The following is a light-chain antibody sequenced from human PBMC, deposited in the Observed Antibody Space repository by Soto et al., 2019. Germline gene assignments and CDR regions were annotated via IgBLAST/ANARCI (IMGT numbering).Light chain of an antibody. CDR2: AAS. J-gene: IGKJ2*01. V-gene: IGKV1-8*01. CDR3: QQSFSTPYT. Sequence: AIRMTQSPSSFSASTGDRVTITCRASQGISSYLAWYQQKPGKAPKLLIYAASTLQSGVPSRFSGSGSGTDFTLTISCLQSEDFATYYCQQSFSTPYTFGQGTELEI. CDR1: QGISSY.